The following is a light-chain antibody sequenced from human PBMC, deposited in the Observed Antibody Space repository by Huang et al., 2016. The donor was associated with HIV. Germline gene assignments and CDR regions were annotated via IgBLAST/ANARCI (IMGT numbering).Light chain of an antibody. J-gene: IGKJ1*01. CDR3: QRRSNWPPEGT. CDR1: QSISSY. V-gene: IGKV3-11*01. Sequence: EIVLTQSPATLSLSPGERATLSCRASQSISSYLAWYQQKPGQAPRLLIYDASNRATGVPAGFSVSGSGTDFTLTISSLEPEDVAVYYGQRRSNWPPEGTFGQGTKVEI. CDR2: DAS.